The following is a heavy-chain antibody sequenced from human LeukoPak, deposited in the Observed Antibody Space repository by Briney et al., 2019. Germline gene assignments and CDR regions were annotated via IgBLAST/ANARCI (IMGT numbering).Heavy chain of an antibody. CDR2: IYYSGST. CDR1: GASISGSGYY. D-gene: IGHD1-26*01. J-gene: IGHJ4*02. V-gene: IGHV4-39*01. Sequence: SETLSLTCAVSGASISGSGYYWGWIRQPPGKGLEWIGNIYYSGSTYYNASLQSRVTISIDTSKNQFSLRLNSVTAADTAMYYCAKSGGYGLIDYWGQGTLVTVSS. CDR3: AKSGGYGLIDY.